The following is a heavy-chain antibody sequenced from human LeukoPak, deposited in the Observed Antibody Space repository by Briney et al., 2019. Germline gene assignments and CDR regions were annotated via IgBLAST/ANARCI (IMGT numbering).Heavy chain of an antibody. CDR2: IDPSGGST. Sequence: GASVKVPCKASGYTFTGYYMHWVRQAPGQGLEWMGIIDPSGGSTSYAQKFQGRVTMTRDTSTSTVYMELSSLRSDDTAVYYCARLSQQTFDIWGQGTLVTVSS. CDR1: GYTFTGYY. CDR3: ARLSQQTFDI. J-gene: IGHJ3*02. V-gene: IGHV1-46*01.